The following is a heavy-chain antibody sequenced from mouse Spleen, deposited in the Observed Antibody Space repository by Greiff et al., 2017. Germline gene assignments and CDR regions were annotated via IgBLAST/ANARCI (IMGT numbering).Heavy chain of an antibody. Sequence: EVKLVESGGGLVKPGGSLKLSCAASGFTFSDYGMAWVRQAPGKGPEWVAFISNLAYSIYYADTVTGRFTISRENAKNTLYLEMSSLRSEDTAMYYCARRYDGYYVFDYWGQGTTLTVSS. CDR1: GFTFSDYG. V-gene: IGHV5-15*04. CDR3: ARRYDGYYVFDY. D-gene: IGHD2-3*01. CDR2: ISNLAYSI. J-gene: IGHJ2*01.